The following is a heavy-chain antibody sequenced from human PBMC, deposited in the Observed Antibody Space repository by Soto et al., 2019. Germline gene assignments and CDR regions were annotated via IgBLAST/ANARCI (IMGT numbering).Heavy chain of an antibody. D-gene: IGHD3-22*01. CDR1: GFTFSSYA. V-gene: IGHV3-23*01. J-gene: IGHJ4*02. CDR2: ISGSGGST. CDR3: AKIPGVLYDSSGYYYDY. Sequence: EVQLLESGGGLVQPGGSLRLSCAASGFTFSSYAMSWVRQAPGKGREWVSAISGSGGSTYYADSVKGRFTISRDNSKNTLYLQMNSLRAEDTAVYYCAKIPGVLYDSSGYYYDYWGQGTLVTVSS.